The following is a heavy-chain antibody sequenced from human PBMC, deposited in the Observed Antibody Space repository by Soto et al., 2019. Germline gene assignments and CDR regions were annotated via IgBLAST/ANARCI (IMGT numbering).Heavy chain of an antibody. CDR1: GFTYNSYD. D-gene: IGHD3-10*01. CDR3: TRATFGVGMDL. CDR2: MGGAGAR. J-gene: IGHJ6*02. V-gene: IGHV3-13*01. Sequence: EVQLVESGGGLVQPGGSLRLSCAAFGFTYNSYDMIWVRQVTGKGLEWIASMGGAGAREDSGSVKGRFIISRDNAKNSLYLQMDSLRVADTGVYYCTRATFGVGMDLWGHGTPVTVSS.